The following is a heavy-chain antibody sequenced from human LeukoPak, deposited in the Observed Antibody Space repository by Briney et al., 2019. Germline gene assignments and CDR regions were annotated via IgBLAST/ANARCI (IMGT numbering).Heavy chain of an antibody. Sequence: PGGSLRLSCAASGFTFSSYGMHWVRQAPGKGLEWVAFIRYDGSNKYYADSVKGRFTISRDNSKNTLYLQMNSLRAEDTAVYYCAKEESSSWYDYFDYWGQGTLVTVSS. D-gene: IGHD6-13*01. V-gene: IGHV3-30*02. CDR1: GFTFSSYG. J-gene: IGHJ4*02. CDR3: AKEESSSWYDYFDY. CDR2: IRYDGSNK.